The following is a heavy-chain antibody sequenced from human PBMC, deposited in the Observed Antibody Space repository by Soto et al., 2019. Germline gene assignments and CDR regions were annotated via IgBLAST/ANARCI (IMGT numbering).Heavy chain of an antibody. D-gene: IGHD6-13*01. V-gene: IGHV1-58*02. CDR3: AAVGAAAGIIYFDY. J-gene: IGHJ4*02. CDR2: IVVGSGNT. Sequence: GASVKLSCTASGVTFTSSAMQWVRQARGQRLEWIGWIVVGSGNTNYAQKFQERVTITRDMSTSTAYMELSSLRSEDTAVYYCAAVGAAAGIIYFDYWGQGTLVTVSS. CDR1: GVTFTSSA.